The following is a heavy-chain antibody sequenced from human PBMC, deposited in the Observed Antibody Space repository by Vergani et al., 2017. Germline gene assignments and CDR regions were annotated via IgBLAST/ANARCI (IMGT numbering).Heavy chain of an antibody. CDR3: ARATGELPTSDYYGMDV. D-gene: IGHD1-26*01. Sequence: QVQLVQSGAEVKKPGSSVKVSCKASGGTFSSYAINWVRQAPGQGLEWMGGIIPIFGTANYAQKFQGRVTITADESTSTAYMELSSLRSEDTAVYYCARATGELPTSDYYGMDVWGQGITVTVSS. CDR1: GGTFSSYA. J-gene: IGHJ6*02. V-gene: IGHV1-69*12. CDR2: IIPIFGTA.